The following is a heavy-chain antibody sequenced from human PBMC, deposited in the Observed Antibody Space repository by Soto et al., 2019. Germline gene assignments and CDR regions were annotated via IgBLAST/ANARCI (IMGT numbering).Heavy chain of an antibody. Sequence: KPSETLSLTCTVSGGSISGHSWIWIRQPAGRGLEWIGHIYPSGSTSYNPSLRSRVTMSLDTSKNQIFLNLTSVTAADTAVFYCVRGRSYSVYDFWGPGTLVTVSS. CDR3: VRGRSYSVYDF. V-gene: IGHV4-4*07. CDR2: IYPSGST. J-gene: IGHJ4*02. CDR1: GGSISGHS. D-gene: IGHD5-12*01.